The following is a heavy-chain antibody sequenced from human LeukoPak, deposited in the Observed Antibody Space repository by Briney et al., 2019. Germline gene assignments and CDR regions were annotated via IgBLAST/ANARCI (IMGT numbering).Heavy chain of an antibody. CDR2: INPNSGGT. J-gene: IGHJ4*02. CDR3: ARPAGSSGCFTFDY. CDR1: GYTFTGYY. D-gene: IGHD6-19*01. V-gene: IGHV1-2*02. Sequence: VKVSCKASGYTFTGYYMHWVRQAPGQGLEWMGWINPNSGGTNYAQKFQGRVTMTSDTSISTAYMELSRLRSGDTAVYYCARPAGSSGCFTFDYWGQGTLVTVSS.